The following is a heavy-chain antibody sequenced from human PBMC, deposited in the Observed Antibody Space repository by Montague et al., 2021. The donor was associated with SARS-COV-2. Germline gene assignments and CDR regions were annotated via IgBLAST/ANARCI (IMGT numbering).Heavy chain of an antibody. Sequence: SETLSLTCSVGGSFAGSSYNWLRQTPGKGLEWLGEIYYSGATDYNPSLTGRVTISADTSKNEFSLELRSVSAADTAIYYCARGTKPYYDLWLWGQGTLVTVSS. D-gene: IGHD3-3*01. J-gene: IGHJ4*02. CDR1: GGSFAGSS. CDR3: ARGTKPYYDLWL. V-gene: IGHV4-34*01. CDR2: IYYSGAT.